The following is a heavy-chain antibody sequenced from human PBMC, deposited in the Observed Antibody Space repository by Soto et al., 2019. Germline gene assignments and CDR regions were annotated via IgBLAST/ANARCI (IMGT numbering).Heavy chain of an antibody. V-gene: IGHV4-34*01. D-gene: IGHD3-10*01. J-gene: IGHJ4*02. CDR3: ARGGGALDY. CDR1: GGSFSGYY. Sequence: WETLSLTCAVYGGSFSGYYWSWIRQPPGKGLEWIGEINHSGSTNYNPSLKSRVTISVDTSKNQFSLKLSSVTAADTAVYYCARGGGALDYWGQGTLVTVSS. CDR2: INHSGST.